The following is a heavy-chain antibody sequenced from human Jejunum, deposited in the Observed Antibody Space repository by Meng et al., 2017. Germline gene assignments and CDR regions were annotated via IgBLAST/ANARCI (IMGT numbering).Heavy chain of an antibody. CDR1: GDRFTSFG. J-gene: IGHJ4*02. V-gene: IGHV1-18*01. D-gene: IGHD3-10*01. CDR2: ISTYNGQK. CDR3: ARDGVSYTMVRGPTY. Sequence: LIQSGGEVKNPGAPLKVSCKAPGDRFTSFGITWVRKAPGQGLEWMGLISTYNGQKNLAQKFQDRVTMTTDTSTTTVYMELRSLRSDDTAVYYCARDGVSYTMVRGPTYWGQGTLVTVSS.